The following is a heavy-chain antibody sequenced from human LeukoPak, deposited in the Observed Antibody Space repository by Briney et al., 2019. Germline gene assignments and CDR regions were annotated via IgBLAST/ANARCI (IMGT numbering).Heavy chain of an antibody. Sequence: PSETLSLTCSVSGDSIKSTSNYWAWVRQPPGKGLEWIGHIYNSTNTYYNSSLKSRVTISDDTANNQVSLRLRSVTAADTALYFCVRRVAGTFHFGKWGEGSLVSVSS. J-gene: IGHJ4*02. CDR3: VRRVAGTFHFGK. CDR1: GDSIKSTSNY. D-gene: IGHD6-19*01. V-gene: IGHV4-39*07. CDR2: IYNSTNT.